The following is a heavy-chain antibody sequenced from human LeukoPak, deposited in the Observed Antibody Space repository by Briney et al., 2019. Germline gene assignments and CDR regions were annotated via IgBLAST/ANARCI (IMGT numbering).Heavy chain of an antibody. J-gene: IGHJ2*01. CDR2: IIPIFGTA. CDR1: GGTFSSYA. CDR3: ARDHPSWLRFGTLYWYFDL. D-gene: IGHD5-12*01. Sequence: SVKVSCKASGGTFSSYAISWVRQAPGQGLEWMGRIIPIFGTANYAQKFQGRVTITTDESTSTAYMELSSLRSEDTAVYYCARDHPSWLRFGTLYWYFDLWGRGTLVTVSS. V-gene: IGHV1-69*05.